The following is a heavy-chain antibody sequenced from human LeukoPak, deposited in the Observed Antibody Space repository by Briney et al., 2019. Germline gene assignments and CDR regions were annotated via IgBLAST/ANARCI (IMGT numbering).Heavy chain of an antibody. D-gene: IGHD6-19*01. J-gene: IGHJ4*02. CDR1: GYTFTGYY. V-gene: IGHV1-2*02. CDR3: ARDRAVAGIPAGDY. Sequence: GASVKVSCKASGYTFTGYYMHWVRQAPGQGLEWMGWINPNSGGTNYAQKFQGRVTMTRDTSISTAYMELSRLRSDDTAVYYCARDRAVAGIPAGDYWGQGTLVTVSS. CDR2: INPNSGGT.